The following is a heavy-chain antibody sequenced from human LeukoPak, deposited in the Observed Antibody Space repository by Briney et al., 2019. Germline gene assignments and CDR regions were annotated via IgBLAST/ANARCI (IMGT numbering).Heavy chain of an antibody. CDR2: ISGSGGRT. D-gene: IGHD3-3*01. CDR3: AKDLQSRDFWGPYYFAY. CDR1: GLSFSNSG. V-gene: IGHV3-23*01. Sequence: GGSLRLSCAASGLSFSNSGMSWVRQAPGKGLEWVSGISGSGGRTYYADSVKGWFTISRDNSKNTLYLQMNSLRAEDTALYYCAKDLQSRDFWGPYYFAYWGQGTLVTVSS. J-gene: IGHJ4*02.